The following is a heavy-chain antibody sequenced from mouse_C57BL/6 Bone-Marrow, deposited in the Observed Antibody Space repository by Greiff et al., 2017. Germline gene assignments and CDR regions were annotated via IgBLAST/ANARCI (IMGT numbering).Heavy chain of an antibody. CDR1: GYTFTSYW. V-gene: IGHV1-69*01. D-gene: IGHD1-1*01. CDR3: ARWYYGSKDY. Sequence: QVQLQQPGAELVMPGASVKLSCKASGYTFTSYWMHWVKPRPGQGLEWLGEIDPSDSYTNYNQKFKGKSTLTVDKSSSTAYMQLSSLTSEDSAVDYCARWYYGSKDYWGKGTTLTVSS. J-gene: IGHJ2*01. CDR2: IDPSDSYT.